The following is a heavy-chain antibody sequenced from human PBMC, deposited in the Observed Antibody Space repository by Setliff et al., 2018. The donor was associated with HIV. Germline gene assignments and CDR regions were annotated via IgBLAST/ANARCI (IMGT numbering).Heavy chain of an antibody. V-gene: IGHV1-2*06. J-gene: IGHJ4*02. Sequence: ASVKVSCKTSGYTFTGYYIHWVRQAPGQGLEWMGRINPNSGGTSYAQKFQGRVTMTRDTSISTAYMDVSRLRSDDTAVYYCAKSSADYGDYFSFDYWGQGTLVTVSS. D-gene: IGHD4-17*01. CDR1: GYTFTGYY. CDR2: INPNSGGT. CDR3: AKSSADYGDYFSFDY.